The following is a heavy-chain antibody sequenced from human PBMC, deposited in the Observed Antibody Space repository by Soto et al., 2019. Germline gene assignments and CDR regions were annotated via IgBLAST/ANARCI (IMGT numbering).Heavy chain of an antibody. D-gene: IGHD2-2*01. CDR2: ISGSGGST. V-gene: IGHV3-23*01. CDR3: ASHTLIVVVPAARDGGPFDY. CDR1: GFTFSSYA. J-gene: IGHJ4*02. Sequence: PGGSLRLSCAASGFTFSSYAMSWVRQAPGKGLEWVSAISGSGGSTYYADSVKGRFTISRDNSKNTLYLQMNSLRAEDTAVYYCASHTLIVVVPAARDGGPFDYWGQGT.